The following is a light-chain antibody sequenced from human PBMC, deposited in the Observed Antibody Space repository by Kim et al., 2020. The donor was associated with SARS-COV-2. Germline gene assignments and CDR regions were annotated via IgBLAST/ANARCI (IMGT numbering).Light chain of an antibody. Sequence: LAPGERVTLSCRASQTVRRNLAWYQQKPGQTPRLLISSASTRATGVPDRFSGSGSGTEFTLTISSLQSEDFAVYYCQQYNNWPLTFGGGTKVDIK. CDR1: QTVRRN. J-gene: IGKJ4*01. CDR2: SAS. V-gene: IGKV3-15*01. CDR3: QQYNNWPLT.